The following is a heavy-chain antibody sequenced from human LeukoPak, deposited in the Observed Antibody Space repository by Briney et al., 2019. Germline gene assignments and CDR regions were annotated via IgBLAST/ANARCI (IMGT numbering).Heavy chain of an antibody. CDR2: INQDGTEK. Sequence: GGSLRLSCAASGFTFSTYWMTWVRQAPGKGLEWVAHINQDGTEKNYVDSVKGRFTISRDNAKNSLYLQMNSLRDEDTAVYYCAREGGSGSYSDYWGQGTLVTVSS. D-gene: IGHD3-10*01. J-gene: IGHJ4*02. V-gene: IGHV3-7*01. CDR1: GFTFSTYW. CDR3: AREGGSGSYSDY.